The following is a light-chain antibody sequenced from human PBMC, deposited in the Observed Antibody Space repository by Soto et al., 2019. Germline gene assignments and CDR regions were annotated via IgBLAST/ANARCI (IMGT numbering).Light chain of an antibody. J-gene: IGKJ1*01. Sequence: EIQMTQSPPTLSASVGDRFTITCRASHSVDAWLAWYQQKPGKSPKLLIYKESSLESGVPSRFSGSGSGTEFTLTISSLQPDDFATYYCQQYNSPWTFGQGTQVDIK. CDR2: KES. V-gene: IGKV1-5*03. CDR3: QQYNSPWT. CDR1: HSVDAW.